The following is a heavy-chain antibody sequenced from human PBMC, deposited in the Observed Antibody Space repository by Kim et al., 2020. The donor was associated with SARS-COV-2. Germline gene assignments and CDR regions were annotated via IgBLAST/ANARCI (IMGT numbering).Heavy chain of an antibody. J-gene: IGHJ3*02. CDR2: IYYSGST. V-gene: IGHV4-39*07. Sequence: SETLSLTCTVSGGSISSSSYYWGWIRQPPGKGLEWIGSIYYSGSTYYNPSLKSRVTISVDTSKNQFSLKLSSVTAADTAVYYCARDLLWFGELYGPGAFDIWGQGTMVTVSS. CDR3: ARDLLWFGELYGPGAFDI. D-gene: IGHD3-10*01. CDR1: GGSISSSSYY.